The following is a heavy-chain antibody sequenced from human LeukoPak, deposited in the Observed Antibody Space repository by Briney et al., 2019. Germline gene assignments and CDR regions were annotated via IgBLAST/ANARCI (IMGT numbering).Heavy chain of an antibody. CDR3: ARDQAGYCSGSTCP. CDR1: GFTFSDYW. V-gene: IGHV3-74*01. CDR2: INGDGSDT. D-gene: IGHD2-15*01. J-gene: IGHJ5*02. Sequence: SGGSLRLSCAASGFTFSDYWMHWARQAPGKGLVWVAAINGDGSDTIYADSVRARFIISRDNVRNTVSLQMNSLRVEDTAIYYCARDQAGYCSGSTCPWGQGTQVTVSS.